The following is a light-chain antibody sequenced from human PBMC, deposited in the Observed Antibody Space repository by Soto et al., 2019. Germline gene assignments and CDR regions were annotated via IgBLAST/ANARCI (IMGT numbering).Light chain of an antibody. J-gene: IGKJ5*01. CDR3: QQYSSSPIT. V-gene: IGKV3-20*01. CDR1: QSIGSSY. CDR2: GAS. Sequence: ENVLTQSPGTLSLSTGERATLSCRASQSIGSSYLAWYQQKPGQAPRLLIYGASSRATGIPDRFSGGGSGTDFSLTISRLDPEDFAVYYCQQYSSSPITFGQGTRLEIK.